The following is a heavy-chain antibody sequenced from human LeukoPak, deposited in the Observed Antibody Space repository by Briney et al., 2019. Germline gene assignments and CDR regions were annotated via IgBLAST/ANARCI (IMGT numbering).Heavy chain of an antibody. CDR1: GFTFSSFS. J-gene: IGHJ4*02. D-gene: IGHD4-17*01. V-gene: IGHV3-48*02. Sequence: PGGSLRLSCAASGFTFSSFSMNWVRQAPGKGLEWVSYINSRSSIMYYADSVKGRFTISRDNAKNSLYLQMNSLRDEDTAVYYCAKPSIRPVTTGNYFDYWGQGTLVTVSS. CDR2: INSRSSIM. CDR3: AKPSIRPVTTGNYFDY.